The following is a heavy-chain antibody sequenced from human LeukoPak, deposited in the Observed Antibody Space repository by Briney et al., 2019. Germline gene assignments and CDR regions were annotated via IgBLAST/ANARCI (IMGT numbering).Heavy chain of an antibody. CDR3: VVQVAGTVY. D-gene: IGHD6-19*01. CDR1: GYTFTAHY. V-gene: IGHV1-46*01. CDR2: IKPSGGRT. J-gene: IGHJ4*02. Sequence: GASVKVSCKASGYTFTAHYIHWVRQAPGQGLEWMGMIKPSGGRTSYAQKVQGRVTMTRDTSTSTVYMELSSLRSDDTAVYYCVVQVAGTVYWGQGTLVTVSS.